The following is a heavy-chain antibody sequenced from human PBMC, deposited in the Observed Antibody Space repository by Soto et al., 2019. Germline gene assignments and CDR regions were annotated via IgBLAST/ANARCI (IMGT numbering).Heavy chain of an antibody. V-gene: IGHV4-39*01. Sequence: SETLSLTCTVSGGSISSSSYYWGWIRQSPGKGLEWIGSLYYTGSTYCNPSLKSRVTISVDTSKNHFSLKLSSVTAADTAVYYCATSYCSSTSCYAVGYFDYWGQGTLVTVSS. CDR1: GGSISSSSYY. CDR2: LYYTGST. J-gene: IGHJ4*02. D-gene: IGHD2-2*01. CDR3: ATSYCSSTSCYAVGYFDY.